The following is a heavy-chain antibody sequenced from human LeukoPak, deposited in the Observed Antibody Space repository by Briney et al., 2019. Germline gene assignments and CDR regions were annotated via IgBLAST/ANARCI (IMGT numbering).Heavy chain of an antibody. Sequence: PGGSLRLSCAASGFTFSSYGMHWVRQAPGKGLEWVAFIRYDGSNKYYADSVKGRFTISRDNSKNTLYLQMNSLRAEDTAVYYCAKAPRRVVPAAAEYFQHWGQGTLVTVSS. CDR1: GFTFSSYG. V-gene: IGHV3-30*02. D-gene: IGHD2-2*01. CDR3: AKAPRRVVPAAAEYFQH. J-gene: IGHJ1*01. CDR2: IRYDGSNK.